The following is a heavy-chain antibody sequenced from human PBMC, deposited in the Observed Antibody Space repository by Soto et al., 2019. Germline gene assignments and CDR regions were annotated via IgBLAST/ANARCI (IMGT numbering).Heavy chain of an antibody. J-gene: IGHJ4*02. CDR2: IKNDGTTT. CDR3: VRGGRSGWLRGLDY. V-gene: IGHV3-74*01. Sequence: EVQLVESGGGLVQPGGSLRLSCAASGFTFSTYWMHWVRQAPGKGLVWVSRIKNDGTTTDYADSVKGRFTISRDNARDTLYLQMNSLRAEDTAVYYCVRGGRSGWLRGLDYWGQGNLVTVSS. D-gene: IGHD6-19*01. CDR1: GFTFSTYW.